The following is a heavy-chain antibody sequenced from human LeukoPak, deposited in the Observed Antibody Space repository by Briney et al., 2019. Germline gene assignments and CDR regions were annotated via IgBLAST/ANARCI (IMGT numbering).Heavy chain of an antibody. CDR1: GYSFSSYW. Sequence: GESLKISCKGSGYSFSSYWIGWVRQLAGKGLEWMGIIYPGDSDTRYSPSFQGQVTISADKSISTAYLQWTSLKASDSAMYYWARQLGHALDIWGQGTLVTVSS. J-gene: IGHJ3*02. CDR2: IYPGDSDT. CDR3: ARQLGHALDI. D-gene: IGHD6-13*01. V-gene: IGHV5-51*01.